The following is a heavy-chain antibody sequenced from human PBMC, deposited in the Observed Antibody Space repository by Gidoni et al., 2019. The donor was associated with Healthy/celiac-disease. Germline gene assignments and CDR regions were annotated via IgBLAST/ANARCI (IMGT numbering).Heavy chain of an antibody. CDR2: ICTTETT. V-gene: IGHV4-4*07. CDR3: ARVRYSRGDYFDY. D-gene: IGHD6-13*01. J-gene: IGHJ4*02. CDR1: GGSISTYC. Sequence: QVQLQESGPGLVKPSETLSLTCTVSGGSISTYCWSWIRQPAGKGLEWIGRICTTETTNYNPSLKSPVTMSVDTSKNQFSLKLSSVTAADTAVYYCARVRYSRGDYFDYWGQGTLVTVSS.